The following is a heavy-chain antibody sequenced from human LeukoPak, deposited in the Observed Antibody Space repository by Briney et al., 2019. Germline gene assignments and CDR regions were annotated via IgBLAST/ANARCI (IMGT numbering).Heavy chain of an antibody. J-gene: IGHJ4*02. CDR2: IYYSGST. V-gene: IGHV4-59*01. CDR3: ARGLAMVEFDY. D-gene: IGHD5-18*01. CDR1: GGSISSYY. Sequence: SETLSLTCTVYGGSISSYYWSWIRQPPGKGLEWIGYIYYSGSTNYNPSLKSRVTISVDTSKNQFSLKLSSVTAADTAVYYCARGLAMVEFDYWGQGTLVTVSS.